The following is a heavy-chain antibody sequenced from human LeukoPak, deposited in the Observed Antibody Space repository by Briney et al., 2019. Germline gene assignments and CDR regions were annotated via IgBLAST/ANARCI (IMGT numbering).Heavy chain of an antibody. V-gene: IGHV6-1*01. D-gene: IGHD4-23*01. CDR3: ASDHGGGNLKGDYFDY. CDR1: GDSVSSNSAA. CDR2: TYYRSRWYN. J-gene: IGHJ4*02. Sequence: SQTLSLTCAISGDSVSSNSAAWNWIRQSPSRGLEWLGRTYYRSRWYNDYAVSVQTRITINRDTSKNQFSLHLSSVTPEDSAVYYCASDHGGGNLKGDYFDYWGQGTPVTVS.